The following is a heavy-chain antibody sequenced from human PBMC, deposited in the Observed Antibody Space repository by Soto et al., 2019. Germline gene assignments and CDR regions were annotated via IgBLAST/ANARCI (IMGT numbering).Heavy chain of an antibody. V-gene: IGHV1-2*02. CDR1: GYTFTGYF. CDR3: ARGVGTSLAPLP. D-gene: IGHD1-26*01. Sequence: QVQLVQSGAEVKKPGASVKVYCKASGYTFTGYFMHWVRQAPGQGLEWMGWINPNSGATKYAQKFQGRVTLSRDTSIRTAYMELTGLRADDTAVYYCARGVGTSLAPLPWGQGTQVTVSS. J-gene: IGHJ5*02. CDR2: INPNSGAT.